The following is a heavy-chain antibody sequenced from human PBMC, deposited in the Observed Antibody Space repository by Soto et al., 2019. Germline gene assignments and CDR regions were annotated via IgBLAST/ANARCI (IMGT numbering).Heavy chain of an antibody. V-gene: IGHV1-3*04. J-gene: IGHJ5*02. Sequence: ASVKVSCKASGYTFTSYPIHWVRQAPGQGLEWMGWINIGNGNTQYSQNFQGRVTITRDTSATTAYMELSSLRSEDTALYYCAREPLCGGKCYLNYFDPWGQGTLVTVLL. CDR2: INIGNGNT. CDR1: GYTFTSYP. D-gene: IGHD2-15*01. CDR3: AREPLCGGKCYLNYFDP.